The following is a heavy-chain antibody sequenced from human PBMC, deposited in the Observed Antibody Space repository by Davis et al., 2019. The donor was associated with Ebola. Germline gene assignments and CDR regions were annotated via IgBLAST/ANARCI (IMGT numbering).Heavy chain of an antibody. J-gene: IGHJ6*03. D-gene: IGHD3-3*01. CDR3: ARDLLDFWSGYYPMENYMDV. V-gene: IGHV1-18*04. CDR2: ISAYNGNT. CDR1: GYTFTSYG. Sequence: ASVKVSCKASGYTFTSYGISWVRQAPGQGLEWMGWISAYNGNTNYAQKLQGRVTMTTDTSTSTAYMELRSLRSDDTAVYYCARDLLDFWSGYYPMENYMDVWGKGTTVTVSS.